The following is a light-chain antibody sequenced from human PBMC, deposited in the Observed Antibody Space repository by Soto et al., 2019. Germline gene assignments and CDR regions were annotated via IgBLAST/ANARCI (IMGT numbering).Light chain of an antibody. CDR2: AVS. Sequence: QSALTQPASVSGSPGQSITISCTGTSSDVGNYNYVSWYRQYPGKAPKLMIYAVSRRPSGVSNRFSGSKSGNTASLIISGLEAEDEADYYCTSYTPSSTYVFGTGTKLTVL. CDR3: TSYTPSSTYV. CDR1: SSDVGNYNY. V-gene: IGLV2-14*03. J-gene: IGLJ1*01.